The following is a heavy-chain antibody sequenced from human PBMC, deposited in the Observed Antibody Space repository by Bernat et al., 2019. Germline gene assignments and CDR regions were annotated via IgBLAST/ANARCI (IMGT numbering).Heavy chain of an antibody. Sequence: EVQLVESGGGLVKPGGSLRLSCAASGFTFNQACMSWVRQAPGKGLEWVGRIKTTTDGGTSDYAETVNGRFNISRDDSKNTLYLQMNSLKIEDTAVYYCTTPLFKTTNYWGQGTLVTVS. V-gene: IGHV3-15*01. CDR2: IKTTTDGGTS. CDR1: GFTFNQAC. J-gene: IGHJ4*02. D-gene: IGHD1-1*01. CDR3: TTPLFKTTNY.